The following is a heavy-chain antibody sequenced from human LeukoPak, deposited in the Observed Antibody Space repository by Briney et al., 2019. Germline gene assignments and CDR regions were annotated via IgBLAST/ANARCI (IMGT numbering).Heavy chain of an antibody. CDR1: GGSVSSGSYY. D-gene: IGHD3-10*01. V-gene: IGHV4-61*01. Sequence: SETLSLTCTVSGGSVSSGSYYWSWIRQPPGKGLEWIGYIYHSGSTYYNPSLKSRVIISVDTSKNQFSLKLNSVTAADTAVYYCASYGSGSYRFDPWGQGTLVTVSS. CDR3: ASYGSGSYRFDP. CDR2: IYHSGST. J-gene: IGHJ5*02.